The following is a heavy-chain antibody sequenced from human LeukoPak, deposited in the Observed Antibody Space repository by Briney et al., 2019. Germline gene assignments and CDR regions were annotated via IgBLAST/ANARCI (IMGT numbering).Heavy chain of an antibody. V-gene: IGHV3-73*01. CDR1: GFTFIGCA. J-gene: IGHJ6*03. D-gene: IGHD3-22*01. CDR3: TREYYYDSSGYYYYYYIMDV. CDR2: IRSKANSYAT. Sequence: PVGSLKLSCAASGFTFIGCAMHWVRQASGKGLEGVGRIRSKANSYATAYAASVKGRFTIPREDSKNTAYLQMNSLKTEVTAVYYCTREYYYDSSGYYYYYYIMDVGGKGTTVTVSS.